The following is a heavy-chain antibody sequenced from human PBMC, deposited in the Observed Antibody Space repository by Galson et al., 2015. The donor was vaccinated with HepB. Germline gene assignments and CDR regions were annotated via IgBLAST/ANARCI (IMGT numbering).Heavy chain of an antibody. CDR1: GFTFSYHG. D-gene: IGHD5-24*01. J-gene: IGHJ6*02. Sequence: SLRLSCAASGFTFSYHGMHWVRQAPGKGLEWVAAIWSDGRNEHYADSVKGRFTISRDNSKNTLYLQMNSLRDDDTAVYYCARDLGGVDGDGLDVWGQGSAVTVSS. V-gene: IGHV3-33*08. CDR3: ARDLGGVDGDGLDV. CDR2: IWSDGRNE.